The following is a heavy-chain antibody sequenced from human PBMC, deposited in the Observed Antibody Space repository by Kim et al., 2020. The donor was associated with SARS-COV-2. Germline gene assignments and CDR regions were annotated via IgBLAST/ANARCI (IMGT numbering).Heavy chain of an antibody. J-gene: IGHJ4*02. CDR2: ISVNGGDT. CDR1: GFTFSSYA. Sequence: GGSLRLSCAASGFTFSSYAMTWVRQAPGKGLEWVSAISVNGGDTYYADSVKGRFTISRDNSKNTLYLQMDTLRAEDTAVYDCAKSPRFGGPQWYFDYWGQGTLDTVSS. V-gene: IGHV3-23*01. D-gene: IGHD3-10*01. CDR3: AKSPRFGGPQWYFDY.